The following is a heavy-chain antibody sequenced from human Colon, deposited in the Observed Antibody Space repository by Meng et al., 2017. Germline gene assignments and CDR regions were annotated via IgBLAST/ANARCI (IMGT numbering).Heavy chain of an antibody. V-gene: IGHV4-30-4*01. CDR3: ARGYYDSSGYGYWYFDL. D-gene: IGHD3-22*01. Sequence: LQCEARGQVKPPRTLSSASIFSGASVSSGYYIWSGLRRPRGRGREGIGYNYYSGRTYYAPSLKSRVTISVDTSKNEFSLKLSSVTAADTAVYYCARGYYDSSGYGYWYFDLWGRGTLVTVSS. J-gene: IGHJ2*01. CDR2: NYYSGRT. CDR1: GASVSSGYYI.